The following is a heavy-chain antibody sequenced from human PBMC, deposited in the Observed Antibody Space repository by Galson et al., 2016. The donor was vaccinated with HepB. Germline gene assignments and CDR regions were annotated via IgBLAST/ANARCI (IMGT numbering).Heavy chain of an antibody. Sequence: SLRLSCAASGFTFDDYAMHWVRQVPGKGLEWVSYISSSSGTIYYAASVRGRFTISRDNAKNSLYLQMNTLRGEDAAVYHCARDYCPDCFSYFGPWGQGTLVTVSS. CDR1: GFTFDDYA. V-gene: IGHV3-48*04. CDR2: ISSSSGTI. CDR3: ARDYCPDCFSYFGP. J-gene: IGHJ5*02. D-gene: IGHD2-21*02.